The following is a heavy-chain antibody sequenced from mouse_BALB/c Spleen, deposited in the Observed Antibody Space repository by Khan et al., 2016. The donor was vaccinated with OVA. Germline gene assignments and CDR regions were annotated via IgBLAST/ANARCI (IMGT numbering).Heavy chain of an antibody. D-gene: IGHD1-1*01. Sequence: EVQLQESGPSLVNPSQTLSLTCSVSGDSITSGYWNWIRKFPGNKLEYMGYINYSGSTYYNPSLKSRISITRDTSKNQFYLQLISVTTEDTATYFCATNYYGNSYWDFDVWGAGTTVTVSS. CDR3: ATNYYGNSYWDFDV. CDR1: GDSITSGY. V-gene: IGHV3-8*02. J-gene: IGHJ1*01. CDR2: INYSGST.